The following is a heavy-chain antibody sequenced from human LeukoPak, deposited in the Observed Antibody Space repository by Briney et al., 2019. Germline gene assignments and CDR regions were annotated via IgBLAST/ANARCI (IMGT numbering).Heavy chain of an antibody. V-gene: IGHV4-34*01. Sequence: SETLSLTCAVYGGSFSGYYWSWIRQPPGKGLEWIGEINHSGSTNYNPSLKSRVTISVDTSKNQFSLKLSSVTAADTAVYYCARSQPRDSGTYLFDWFDPWGQGTLVTVSS. CDR1: GGSFSGYY. CDR2: INHSGST. J-gene: IGHJ5*02. D-gene: IGHD3-10*01. CDR3: ARSQPRDSGTYLFDWFDP.